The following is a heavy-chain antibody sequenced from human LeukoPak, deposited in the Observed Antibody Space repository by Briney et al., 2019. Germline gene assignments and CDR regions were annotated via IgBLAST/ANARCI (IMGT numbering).Heavy chain of an antibody. V-gene: IGHV4-39*01. D-gene: IGHD2-2*01. Sequence: SETLSLTCTVSGGSISSSSYYWGWIRQPPGKGREWIGSIYYSGSTYYNPSLKSRVTISVDTSKNQFSLKLSSVTAADTAVYYCARPGGGSSTSPFDYWGQGTLVTVSS. CDR3: ARPGGGSSTSPFDY. J-gene: IGHJ4*02. CDR2: IYYSGST. CDR1: GGSISSSSYY.